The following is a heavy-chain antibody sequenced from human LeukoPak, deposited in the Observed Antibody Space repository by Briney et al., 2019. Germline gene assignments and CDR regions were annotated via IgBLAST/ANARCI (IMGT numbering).Heavy chain of an antibody. Sequence: PGGSLRFSCAASGFTFSSYAMSWVRQAPGKGLEWVSAISGSGGSTYYADSVKGRFTISRDNSKNTLYLQMNSLRAEDTAVYYCANSGGSSSWTSYFYYFDYWGQGTLVTVSS. CDR1: GFTFSSYA. CDR2: ISGSGGST. D-gene: IGHD6-13*01. J-gene: IGHJ4*02. V-gene: IGHV3-23*01. CDR3: ANSGGSSSWTSYFYYFDY.